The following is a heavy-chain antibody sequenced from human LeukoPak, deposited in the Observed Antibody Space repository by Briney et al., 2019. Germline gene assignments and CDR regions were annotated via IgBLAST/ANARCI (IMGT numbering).Heavy chain of an antibody. V-gene: IGHV3-20*04. Sequence: GGSLRLSCAASGFTFDDYGMSWVRQAPGKGLEWVSGINWNGGSTGYADSVKGRFTISRDNAKNTLYLQMNSLRAEDTAVYYCARPLIYGDRKNDAFDIWGQGTMVTVSS. CDR3: ARPLIYGDRKNDAFDI. CDR2: INWNGGST. D-gene: IGHD4-17*01. J-gene: IGHJ3*02. CDR1: GFTFDDYG.